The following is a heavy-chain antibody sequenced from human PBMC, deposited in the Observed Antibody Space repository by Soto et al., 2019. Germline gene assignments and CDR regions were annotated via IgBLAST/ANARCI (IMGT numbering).Heavy chain of an antibody. CDR1: GFTFSSYW. CDR3: AREGRALGAYDR. J-gene: IGHJ5*02. V-gene: IGHV3-7*01. Sequence: EVQLVESGGGLVQPGGSLRLSCAASGFTFSSYWMNWVRQAPGKGLEWVGNIKPDGSEKYYVDSVKGRFTISRDNAKNSLYLQMNSLRAEDTAVYYCAREGRALGAYDRWGQGTLVTVS. D-gene: IGHD3-16*01. CDR2: IKPDGSEK.